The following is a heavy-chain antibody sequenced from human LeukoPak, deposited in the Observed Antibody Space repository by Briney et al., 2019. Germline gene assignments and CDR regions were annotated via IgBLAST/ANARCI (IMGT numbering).Heavy chain of an antibody. V-gene: IGHV3-53*01. CDR2: IYSGGNT. D-gene: IGHD3-22*01. CDR3: AGRTVTPYYHDSSGFRLQY. CDR1: GFIFSNYA. J-gene: IGHJ1*01. Sequence: GGSLRLSCAASGFIFSNYALAWVRQAPGKGLQWVSVIYSGGNTYYADSVKGRFTISRDNSKNTLYLQMNSLRAEDTAVYYCAGRTVTPYYHDSSGFRLQYWGQGTLVTVSS.